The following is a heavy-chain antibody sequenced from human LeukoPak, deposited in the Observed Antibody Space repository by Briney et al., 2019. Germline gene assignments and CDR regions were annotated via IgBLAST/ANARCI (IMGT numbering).Heavy chain of an antibody. CDR2: ISYSGRT. J-gene: IGHJ4*02. V-gene: IGHV4-39*07. D-gene: IGHD6-6*01. CDR1: GGSMSSGDYY. Sequence: SETLSLTCTVSGGSMSSGDYYWAWVRQPPGKGLEWIGSISYSGRTFYKPSLTSRVAISIDASKSQFSLRLSSVTAADTAVYYCVRETSSSAHYWGQETLVTVSS. CDR3: VRETSSSAHY.